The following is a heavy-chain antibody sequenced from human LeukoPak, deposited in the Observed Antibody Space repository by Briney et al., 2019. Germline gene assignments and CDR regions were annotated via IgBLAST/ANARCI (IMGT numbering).Heavy chain of an antibody. D-gene: IGHD3-9*01. Sequence: SETLSLTCTVSGGSISSSSYYWGWIRQPPGKGLEWIGSIYYSGTTYYNPSLKSRVTIAVDTSKNQFSLKLSSVTAAGTAVYYCATGIGVILTQLDYWGQGTLVTVSS. V-gene: IGHV4-39*07. CDR1: GGSISSSSYY. CDR3: ATGIGVILTQLDY. CDR2: IYYSGTT. J-gene: IGHJ4*02.